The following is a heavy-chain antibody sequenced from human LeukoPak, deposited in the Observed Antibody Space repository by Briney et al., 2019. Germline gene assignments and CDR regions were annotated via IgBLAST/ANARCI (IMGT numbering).Heavy chain of an antibody. D-gene: IGHD2-15*01. J-gene: IGHJ4*02. V-gene: IGHV4-4*02. Sequence: PSETLSHISGVSGGSISSSNWRSWVRQPPGKGLEWMGKIYHSGCTTYNPPPKKRLTTCAANTKNQSSLLLCSVTTAPTAAYYCSREGVVAATGSPGTTVDYWGQGTLVSVSS. CDR2: IYHSGCT. CDR1: GGSISSSNW. CDR3: SREGVVAATGSPGTTVDY.